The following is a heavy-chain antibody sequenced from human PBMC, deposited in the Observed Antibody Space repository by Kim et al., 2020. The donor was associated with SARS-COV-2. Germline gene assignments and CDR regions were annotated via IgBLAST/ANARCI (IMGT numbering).Heavy chain of an antibody. CDR3: ARGPYYYDSSGYYWGHFDY. CDR1: GYTFTSYG. V-gene: IGHV1-18*01. Sequence: ASVKVSCKASGYTFTSYGISWVRQAPGQGLEWMGWISAYNGNTNYAQKLQGRVTMTTDTSTSTAYMELRSLRSDDTAVYYCARGPYYYDSSGYYWGHFDYWGQGTLVTVSS. J-gene: IGHJ4*02. CDR2: ISAYNGNT. D-gene: IGHD3-22*01.